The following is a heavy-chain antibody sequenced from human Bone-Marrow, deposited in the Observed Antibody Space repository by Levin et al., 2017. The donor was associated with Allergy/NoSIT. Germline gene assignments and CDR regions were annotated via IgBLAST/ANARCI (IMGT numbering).Heavy chain of an antibody. Sequence: SQTLSLTCTVSGGSISSGSYYWSWIRQPAGKGLEWIGRIYTSGSTNYNPSLKSRVTISVDTSKNQFSLKLSSVTAADTAVYYCAREVEHYYYYYYMDVWGKGTTVTVSS. J-gene: IGHJ6*03. CDR1: GGSISSGSYY. V-gene: IGHV4-61*02. CDR2: IYTSGST. CDR3: AREVEHYYYYYYMDV.